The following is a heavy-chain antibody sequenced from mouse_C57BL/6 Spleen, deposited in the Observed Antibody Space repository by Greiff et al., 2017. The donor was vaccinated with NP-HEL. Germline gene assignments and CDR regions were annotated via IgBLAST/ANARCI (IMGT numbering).Heavy chain of an antibody. CDR2: IHPNSGST. CDR1: GYTFTSYW. D-gene: IGHD4-1*02. CDR3: ARCINWDYAMDY. Sequence: QVQLQQPGAELVKPGASVKLSCKASGYTFTSYWMQWVKQRPGQGLEWIGMIHPNSGSTNYNEKFKSKATLTVDKSSSTAYMQLSSLTSEDSAVYYCARCINWDYAMDYWGQGTSVTVSS. V-gene: IGHV1-64*01. J-gene: IGHJ4*01.